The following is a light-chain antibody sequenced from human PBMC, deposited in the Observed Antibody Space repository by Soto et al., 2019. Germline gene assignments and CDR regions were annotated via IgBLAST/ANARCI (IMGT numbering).Light chain of an antibody. V-gene: IGKV3-11*01. Sequence: EIVFTQSPSTLSLSPVERATLSCRASQSVSSYLAWYQQKPGQAPRLLIYDASNRATGIPARFSGSGSGTDFTLTISSLEPEDFAVYYCQQRSNWPPTFGQGTRLEIK. CDR1: QSVSSY. J-gene: IGKJ5*01. CDR3: QQRSNWPPT. CDR2: DAS.